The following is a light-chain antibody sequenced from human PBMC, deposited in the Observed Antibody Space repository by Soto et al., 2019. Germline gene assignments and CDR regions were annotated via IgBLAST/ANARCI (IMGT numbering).Light chain of an antibody. CDR2: CNS. V-gene: IGLV1-40*01. CDR1: SSNIGAGYD. J-gene: IGLJ3*02. Sequence: QSVLTQPPSVSGAPGQRVTISCTGSSSNIGAGYDVHWYQQLPGTAPKLLIYCNSNRPSGVPDRFSGSKSGTSASLAITGLQAEDEADYYCQSYDSSLIGWVFGGGTKLTVL. CDR3: QSYDSSLIGWV.